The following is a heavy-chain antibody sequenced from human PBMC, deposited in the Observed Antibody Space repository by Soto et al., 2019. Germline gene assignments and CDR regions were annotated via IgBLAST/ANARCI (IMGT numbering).Heavy chain of an antibody. CDR2: VNQEGSDR. Sequence: EVQLVESGGGLVQPGGSLRLTCEVSGFTFRGSWMSWVRQAPGKGLEWVANVNQEGSDRYYVDSVKGRFTISRDNAKNPLYLEMNSLGAEDTAVYYCAGGGGNFDQWGQGTLVTVAS. CDR1: GFTFRGSW. D-gene: IGHD3-16*01. J-gene: IGHJ4*02. CDR3: AGGGGNFDQ. V-gene: IGHV3-7*04.